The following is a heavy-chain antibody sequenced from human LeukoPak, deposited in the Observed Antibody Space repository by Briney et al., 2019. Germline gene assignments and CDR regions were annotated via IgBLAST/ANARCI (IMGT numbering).Heavy chain of an antibody. Sequence: SETLSLTCTVSGGSISSYYWSWIRQPPGKGLEWIGYIYYSGSTYYNPSLKSRVTISVDTSKNQFSLKLSSATAADTAVYYCAREGGSGYDYAVYGMDVWGQGATVTVSS. J-gene: IGHJ6*02. D-gene: IGHD5-12*01. V-gene: IGHV4-30-4*08. CDR3: AREGGSGYDYAVYGMDV. CDR2: IYYSGST. CDR1: GGSISSYY.